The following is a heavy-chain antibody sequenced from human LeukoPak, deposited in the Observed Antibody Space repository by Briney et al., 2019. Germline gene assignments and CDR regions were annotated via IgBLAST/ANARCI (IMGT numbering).Heavy chain of an antibody. CDR3: ARGGTHERGDSGSYMYYYCYYMDV. CDR1: GYTFTGYY. CDR2: INPNSGGT. V-gene: IGHV1-2*02. J-gene: IGHJ6*03. Sequence: ASVKVSCKASGYTFTGYYMHWVRQAPGQGLEWMGWINPNSGGTNYAQKFQGRVTMTRDTSISTAYMELSRLRSDDTAVYYCARGGTHERGDSGSYMYYYCYYMDVWGKGTTVTVSS. D-gene: IGHD1-26*01.